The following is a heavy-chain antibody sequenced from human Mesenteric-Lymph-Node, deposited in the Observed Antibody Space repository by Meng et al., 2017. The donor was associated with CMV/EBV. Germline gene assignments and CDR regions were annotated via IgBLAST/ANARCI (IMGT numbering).Heavy chain of an antibody. D-gene: IGHD6-19*01. V-gene: IGHV4-30-4*08. CDR2: IYYSGST. CDR3: AREGSGWANDY. J-gene: IGHJ4*02. CDR1: GGSISSGDYY. Sequence: SETLSLTCTVSGGSISSGDYYWSWIRQPPGKGLEWIGYIYYSGSTYYNPSLKSRVTISVDTSKNKFSLKLSSVTAADTAVYYCAREGSGWANDYWGQGTLVTVSS.